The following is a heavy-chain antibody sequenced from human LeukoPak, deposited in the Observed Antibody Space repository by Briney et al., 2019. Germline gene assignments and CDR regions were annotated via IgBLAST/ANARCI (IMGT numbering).Heavy chain of an antibody. J-gene: IGHJ3*02. CDR3: AKDVLDYGSGSWILTNAFDI. Sequence: PGGSLRLSCAASGFTFSSYAMSWVRQAPGKGLEWVSAISGSGGSTYYADSVKGRFTSSRDNSKNTLYLQMNSLRAEDTAVYYCAKDVLDYGSGSWILTNAFDIWGQGTMVTVSS. D-gene: IGHD3-10*01. V-gene: IGHV3-23*01. CDR1: GFTFSSYA. CDR2: ISGSGGST.